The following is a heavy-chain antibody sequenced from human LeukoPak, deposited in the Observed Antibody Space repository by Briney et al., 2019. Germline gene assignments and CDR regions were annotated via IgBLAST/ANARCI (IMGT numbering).Heavy chain of an antibody. CDR2: VHYSGNT. CDR1: GGSINSYY. CDR3: ATQTTYSGSYYKSQSFDL. V-gene: IGHV4-59*01. Sequence: SETLSLTCTVSGGSINSYYWSWIRQPPGKGLEWIGYVHYSGNTNYNPSLRSRITISADTSKNQFSLKLSSVTAADTAVYYCATQTTYSGSYYKSQSFDLWGRGTLVTVSS. J-gene: IGHJ2*01. D-gene: IGHD1-26*01.